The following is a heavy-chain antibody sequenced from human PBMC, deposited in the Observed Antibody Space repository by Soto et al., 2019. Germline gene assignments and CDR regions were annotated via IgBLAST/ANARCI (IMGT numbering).Heavy chain of an antibody. J-gene: IGHJ5*02. CDR1: GGTFSSYA. CDR3: ARDRGPSSGYYPYWFDP. CDR2: IIPIFGTA. Sequence: QVQLVQSGAEVKKPGSSVKVSCKASGGTFSSYAITWVRQAPGQGLEWMGGIIPIFGTANYAQKFQGRVTITADESTSXXDMERSSLRSEDTAVYYCARDRGPSSGYYPYWFDPWGQGTLVTVSS. V-gene: IGHV1-69*12. D-gene: IGHD3-22*01.